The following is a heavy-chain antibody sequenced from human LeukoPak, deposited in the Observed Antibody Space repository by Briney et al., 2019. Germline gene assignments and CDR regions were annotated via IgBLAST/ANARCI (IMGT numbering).Heavy chain of an antibody. D-gene: IGHD1-26*01. V-gene: IGHV4-59*02. CDR3: ARAQGIIVGAPFAFDI. Sequence: PSEALSLTCTVSGGSVSSHYWSWIRQPPGKGLEWIGYMYYSGSTNYNPSLKSRVTISVDTSKNQFSLKLSSVTAADTAVYYCARAQGIIVGAPFAFDIWGQGTMVTVSS. CDR2: MYYSGST. J-gene: IGHJ3*02. CDR1: GGSVSSHY.